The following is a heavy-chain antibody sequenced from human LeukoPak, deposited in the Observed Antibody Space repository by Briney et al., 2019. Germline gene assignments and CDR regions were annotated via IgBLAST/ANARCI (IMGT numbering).Heavy chain of an antibody. CDR1: AFTFSSYW. CDR2: INSDGSST. CDR3: ARGSDCSGGSCYSYWYFDL. J-gene: IGHJ2*01. Sequence: GGSLRLSCAASAFTFSSYWMHWVRQAPAKGLVWVSRINSDGSSTSYADSVKGRFTISRDNAKNTLYLQMNSLRAEDTAMYYCARGSDCSGGSCYSYWYFDLWGRGTLVTVSS. V-gene: IGHV3-74*01. D-gene: IGHD2-15*01.